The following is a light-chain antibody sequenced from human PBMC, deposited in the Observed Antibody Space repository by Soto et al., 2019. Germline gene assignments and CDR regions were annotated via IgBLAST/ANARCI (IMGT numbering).Light chain of an antibody. V-gene: IGKV1-12*02. J-gene: IGKJ1*01. CDR1: HDVRSW. CDR3: QQANGDPWT. Sequence: DIQMTQSPSSVSASVGDRVTISCRASHDVRSWLAGYQQKPGKAPNLLIYGASTLQSGVPSRFSGSGSGTDFTLTISSLQPEDFATYYCQQANGDPWTFGQGTKVEIK. CDR2: GAS.